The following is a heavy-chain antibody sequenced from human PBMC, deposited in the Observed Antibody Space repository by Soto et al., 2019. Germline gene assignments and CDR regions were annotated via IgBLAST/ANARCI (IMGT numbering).Heavy chain of an antibody. Sequence: QPGGSLRLSCAASGFTFSSYWMHWVRQAPGKGLVWVSRINSDGSSTSYADSVKGRFTISRDNAKNTLYLQMNSLRAEDTAVYYCARGPPYYYDSSGYNPWGQGTLVTVSS. CDR2: INSDGSST. CDR3: ARGPPYYYDSSGYNP. J-gene: IGHJ5*02. V-gene: IGHV3-74*01. CDR1: GFTFSSYW. D-gene: IGHD3-22*01.